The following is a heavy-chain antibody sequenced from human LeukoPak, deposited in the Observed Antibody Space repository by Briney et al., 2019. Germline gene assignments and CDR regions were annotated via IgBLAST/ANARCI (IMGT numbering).Heavy chain of an antibody. J-gene: IGHJ4*02. CDR3: ASWRGSYFDY. Sequence: SETLSLTCAVSGYPINNAYYWVWIRQPPGKGLEWIGSLYHPDSTYYNPSLKSRVTMSVDTPRNQFSLKLSSVTAADTAVYYCASWRGSYFDYWGQGTLVTVSS. V-gene: IGHV4-38-2*01. CDR2: LYHPDST. CDR1: GYPINNAYY. D-gene: IGHD3-3*01.